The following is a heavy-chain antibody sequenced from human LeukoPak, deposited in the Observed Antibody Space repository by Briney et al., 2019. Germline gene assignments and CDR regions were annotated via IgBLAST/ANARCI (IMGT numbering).Heavy chain of an antibody. V-gene: IGHV3-53*05. CDR2: IYSGGST. CDR1: GFTVSINY. Sequence: GGSLRLSCAASGFTVSINYMSWVRQAPGKGLEWVSIIYSGGSTYYADSVKGRFTISRDNSKNTLYLQMNSLRAEDTAVYYCAKERDTAMVTIDYRGQGTLVTVSS. CDR3: AKERDTAMVTIDY. J-gene: IGHJ4*02. D-gene: IGHD5-18*01.